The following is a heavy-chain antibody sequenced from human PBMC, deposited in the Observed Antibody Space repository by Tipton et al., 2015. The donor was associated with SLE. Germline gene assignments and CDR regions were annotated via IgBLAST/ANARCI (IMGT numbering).Heavy chain of an antibody. CDR2: IWYDGSNK. Sequence: SLRLSCAASGFTFSSYGMHWVRQAPGKGLEWVAVIWYDGSNKYYADSEKGRFTISRDNSKNTLYLQMNSLGAEDTAVYYCARRQGAEGYFDYWGQGTLVTVSA. V-gene: IGHV3-33*01. J-gene: IGHJ4*02. CDR1: GFTFSSYG. D-gene: IGHD1-26*01. CDR3: ARRQGAEGYFDY.